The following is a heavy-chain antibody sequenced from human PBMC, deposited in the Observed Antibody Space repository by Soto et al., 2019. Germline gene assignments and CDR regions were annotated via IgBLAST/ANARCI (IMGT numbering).Heavy chain of an antibody. CDR2: TSPDGSNK. V-gene: IGHV3-30*18. D-gene: IGHD3-10*01. J-gene: IGHJ4*02. Sequence: QVQLVESGGGVVQPGGSLRLSCAASGFIFSTYAMHWVRQAPDKGLEWVAVTSPDGSNKYYADSVKGRFTISRDNFKNTLYLQMNSLRVEDTAVYYCAKPAGSGSYSPSDYWGQGTLVTVSS. CDR3: AKPAGSGSYSPSDY. CDR1: GFIFSTYA.